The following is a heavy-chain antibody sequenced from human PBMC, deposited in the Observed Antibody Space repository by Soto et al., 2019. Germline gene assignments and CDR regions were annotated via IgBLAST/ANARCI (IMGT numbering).Heavy chain of an antibody. J-gene: IGHJ5*02. Sequence: SETLSLTCTVTGGSINTYYWSWIRQSAGKGLEWIGRVYTTGITNYNPSLKSRVTISVDTSRNQFSLSLRSVTAADTAVYYCARDFNFLFDDFAAMRWNFDPWGQGPMLTVSS. CDR2: VYTTGIT. CDR3: ARDFNFLFDDFAAMRWNFDP. V-gene: IGHV4-4*07. D-gene: IGHD3-3*01. CDR1: GGSINTYY.